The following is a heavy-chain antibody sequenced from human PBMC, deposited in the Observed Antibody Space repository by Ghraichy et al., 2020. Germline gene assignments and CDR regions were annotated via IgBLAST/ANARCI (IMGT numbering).Heavy chain of an antibody. CDR3: ARDRVLCARGDNYCPYHYYYGRDV. D-gene: IGHD3-10*01. J-gene: IGHJ6*02. Sequence: LSLTCAASGFSVSVNYMAWVRQAPGKGLEWVSIMFSGGGTYYADSVKGRFTISRDNFRNTVFLQMSSLRTEDTAVYYCARDRVLCARGDNYCPYHYYYGRDVWGQGTTVTVTS. CDR1: GFSVSVNY. V-gene: IGHV3-53*05. CDR2: MFSGGGT.